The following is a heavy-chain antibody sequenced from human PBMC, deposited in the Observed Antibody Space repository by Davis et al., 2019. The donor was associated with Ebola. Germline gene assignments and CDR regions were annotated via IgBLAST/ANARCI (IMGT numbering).Heavy chain of an antibody. Sequence: SETLSLTCTVSGGSVSSGSYYWSWIRQPPGKGLEWIGYIYYSGSTNYNPSLKSRVTISVDTSKNQFSLKLSSVTAADTAVYYCARGSPKYSSSRYYFDYWGQGTLVTVSS. J-gene: IGHJ4*02. CDR1: GGSVSSGSYY. CDR3: ARGSPKYSSSRYYFDY. D-gene: IGHD6-13*01. CDR2: IYYSGST. V-gene: IGHV4-61*01.